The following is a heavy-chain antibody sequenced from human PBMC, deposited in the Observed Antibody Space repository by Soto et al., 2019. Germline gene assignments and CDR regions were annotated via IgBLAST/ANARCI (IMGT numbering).Heavy chain of an antibody. D-gene: IGHD3-16*01. CDR2: ISGYNGNT. V-gene: IGHV1-18*01. CDR1: GYTFTSYT. CDR3: AKDLLLSRGYGGSAWLDP. Sequence: QVQLEQSGVEVKKPGASVTVSCKASGYTFTSYTISWVRQAPGQGLEWMGWISGYNGNTHLAQKFQGRVSLSTNTATSTAYMEIWSLTYDDTAVYYCAKDLLLSRGYGGSAWLDPWGQGTLVIVSS. J-gene: IGHJ5*02.